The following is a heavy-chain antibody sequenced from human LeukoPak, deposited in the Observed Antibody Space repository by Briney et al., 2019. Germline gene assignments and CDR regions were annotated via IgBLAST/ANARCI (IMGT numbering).Heavy chain of an antibody. CDR3: ARVVVTTGFDY. CDR1: GYTFTSYG. Sequence: VASVKVSCKASGYTFTSYGISWERQAPGQGLEWMGWISAYNGNTNYAQKLQGRVTMTTDTSTSTAYMELRSLRSDDTAVYYCARVVVTTGFDYWGQGTLVTVSS. D-gene: IGHD4/OR15-4a*01. J-gene: IGHJ4*02. V-gene: IGHV1-18*01. CDR2: ISAYNGNT.